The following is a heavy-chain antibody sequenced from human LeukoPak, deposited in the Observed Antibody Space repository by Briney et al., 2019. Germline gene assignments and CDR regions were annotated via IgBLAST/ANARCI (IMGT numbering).Heavy chain of an antibody. CDR2: ISSSSSYI. CDR1: GFTFSSYS. J-gene: IGHJ3*02. Sequence: KPGGSLRLXCAASGFTFSSYSMNWVRQAPGKGLEWVSSISSSSSYIYYTDSVKGRFTISRDNAKNSLYLQMNSLRAEDTAVYYCARDQGYLAFDIWGQGTMVTVSS. D-gene: IGHD2-15*01. CDR3: ARDQGYLAFDI. V-gene: IGHV3-21*01.